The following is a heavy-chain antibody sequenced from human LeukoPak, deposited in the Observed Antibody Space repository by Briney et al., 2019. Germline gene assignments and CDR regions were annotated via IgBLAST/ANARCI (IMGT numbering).Heavy chain of an antibody. V-gene: IGHV3-21*04. Sequence: GGSLRLTCTTSGFTFSTFAMNWIRQAPGKGLEWVSSISSSSTFKYHADSLKGRFAISRDNAKNTLYLQMNSLTADDTAVYYCARDAVAARGEFDVWGQGTLFTVSS. CDR3: ARDAVAARGEFDV. CDR1: GFTFSTFA. J-gene: IGHJ1*01. D-gene: IGHD6-6*01. CDR2: ISSSSTFK.